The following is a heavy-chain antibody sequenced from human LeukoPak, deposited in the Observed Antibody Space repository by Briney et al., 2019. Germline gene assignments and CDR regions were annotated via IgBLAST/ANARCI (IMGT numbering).Heavy chain of an antibody. CDR3: AKNRSGWYYLDY. CDR1: GFTFDDSA. D-gene: IGHD6-19*01. J-gene: IGHJ4*02. Sequence: GGSLRLSCAASGFTFDDSAMHWVRQVPGKGLEWVSGITWNSAPIGYADSVKGRFTISRDNSKNSLYLQMNSLTVEDTAVYYCAKNRSGWYYLDYWGQGTLVTVSS. CDR2: ITWNSAPI. V-gene: IGHV3-9*01.